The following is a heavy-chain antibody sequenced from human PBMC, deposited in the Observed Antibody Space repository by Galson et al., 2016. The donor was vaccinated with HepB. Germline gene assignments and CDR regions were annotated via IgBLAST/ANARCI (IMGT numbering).Heavy chain of an antibody. D-gene: IGHD1-7*01. V-gene: IGHV4-39*07. CDR1: GGSVGSRSYY. CDR3: ARDPRTYNWNSPDFDY. Sequence: SETLSLTCTVSGGSVGSRSYYWVWIRQPPGKGLEWLGNIYYSGSTYYNPSLKSRVTISLDTSKNQFSLNLSSVTAADTAVYFCARDPRTYNWNSPDFDYWGQGILVTVSS. J-gene: IGHJ4*02. CDR2: IYYSGST.